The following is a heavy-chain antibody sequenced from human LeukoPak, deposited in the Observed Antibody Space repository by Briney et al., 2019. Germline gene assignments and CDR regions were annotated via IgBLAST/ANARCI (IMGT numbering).Heavy chain of an antibody. Sequence: GGSLRLSCVASGFTFSNYFIHGVRQAPGKGLEWVSSINSNSNYMSYADSVKGRFTISRDNAKNSLYLQMTSLRAEDTAVYYCARSEFEAFDMWGQGTMVTVSS. D-gene: IGHD3-10*01. V-gene: IGHV3-21*01. CDR2: INSNSNYM. J-gene: IGHJ3*02. CDR1: GFTFSNYF. CDR3: ARSEFEAFDM.